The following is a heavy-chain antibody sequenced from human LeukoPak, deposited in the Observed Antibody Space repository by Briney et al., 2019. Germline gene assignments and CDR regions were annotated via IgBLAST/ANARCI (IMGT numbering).Heavy chain of an antibody. CDR1: GYTFTSYA. CDR2: INAGNGNT. Sequence: ASVKVSCKASGYTFTSYAMHWVRQAPGQRLEWMGWINAGNGNTKYSQKFQGRVTMTRDTSTSTVYMELSSLRSEDTAVYYCARELWLSKGSFDYWGQGTLVTVSS. CDR3: ARELWLSKGSFDY. J-gene: IGHJ4*02. V-gene: IGHV1-3*01. D-gene: IGHD5-12*01.